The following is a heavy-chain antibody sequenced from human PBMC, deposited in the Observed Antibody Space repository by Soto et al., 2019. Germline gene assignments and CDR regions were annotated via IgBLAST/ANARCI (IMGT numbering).Heavy chain of an antibody. CDR1: GYTFTSYG. J-gene: IGHJ6*02. Sequence: ASVKVSCKASGYTFTSYGTSWVRQAPGQGLEWMGWISAYNGNTNYAQKLQGRVTMTTDTSTSTAYMELRSLRSDDTAVYYCARKSGYNYYYGMDVWGQGTTVTVSS. CDR3: ARKSGYNYYYGMDV. D-gene: IGHD5-12*01. CDR2: ISAYNGNT. V-gene: IGHV1-18*04.